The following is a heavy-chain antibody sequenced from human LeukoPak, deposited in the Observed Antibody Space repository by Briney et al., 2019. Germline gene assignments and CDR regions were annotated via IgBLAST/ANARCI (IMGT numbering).Heavy chain of an antibody. J-gene: IGHJ1*01. CDR2: INHSGST. CDR1: GGSFSGYY. CDR3: ARGRIRPGIAVAGGALSFQH. D-gene: IGHD6-19*01. V-gene: IGHV4-34*01. Sequence: SETLSLTCAVYGGSFSGYYWSWIRQPPGKGLEWIGEINHSGSTNYNPSLTSRVTISVDTSKNQFSLKLSSVTAADTAVYYCARGRIRPGIAVAGGALSFQHWGQGTLVTVSS.